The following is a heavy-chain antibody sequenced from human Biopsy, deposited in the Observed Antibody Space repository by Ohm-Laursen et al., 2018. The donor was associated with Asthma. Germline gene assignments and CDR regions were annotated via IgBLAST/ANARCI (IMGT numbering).Heavy chain of an antibody. V-gene: IGHV3-30*03. Sequence: SLRLSCTASGFTFGSYGMHWVRQAPGKGLEWVAVVSNDGKKKYYADSVKGRFTISRDNSKNMVYLQLNSLRAVDTAFYYCARGYGSDSRGYSYYVDYWGQGTLVTVSS. J-gene: IGHJ4*02. CDR3: ARGYGSDSRGYSYYVDY. D-gene: IGHD3-22*01. CDR2: VSNDGKKK. CDR1: GFTFGSYG.